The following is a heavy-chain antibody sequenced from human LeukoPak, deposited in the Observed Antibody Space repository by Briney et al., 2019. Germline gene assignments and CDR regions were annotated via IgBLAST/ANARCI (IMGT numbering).Heavy chain of an antibody. D-gene: IGHD1-14*01. CDR2: IYYSGST. CDR1: GGSISSGGYY. V-gene: IGHV4-31*03. J-gene: IGHJ4*02. CDR3: ARVPEAGGGPDVDY. Sequence: SQALSLTCTVSGGSISSGGYYWSWIRQHPGKGLEWIGYIYYSGSTYYNPSLKSRVTISVDTSKNQFSLKLSSVTAADTAVYYCARVPEAGGGPDVDYWGQGTLVTVSS.